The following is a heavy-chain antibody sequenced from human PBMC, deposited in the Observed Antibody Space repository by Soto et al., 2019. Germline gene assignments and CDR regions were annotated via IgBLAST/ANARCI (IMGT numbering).Heavy chain of an antibody. CDR2: LSGSGGST. J-gene: IGHJ5*02. CDR1: GFTFSNYA. CDR3: ASYRGSGTGGWFDP. D-gene: IGHD3-10*01. Sequence: DVQLLESGGGLVQPGGSLRLSCAASGFTFSNYAMSWARQAPGKGLEWVSLLSGSGGSTYYADSVKGRFTISRDNPKNTLNLQMNSLRVDDTSVYYWASYRGSGTGGWFDPWGQGPLVTVST. V-gene: IGHV3-23*01.